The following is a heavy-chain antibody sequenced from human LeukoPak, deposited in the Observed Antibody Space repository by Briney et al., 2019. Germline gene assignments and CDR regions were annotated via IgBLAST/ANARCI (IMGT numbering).Heavy chain of an antibody. V-gene: IGHV1-2*02. Sequence: ASVTVSCKSSGYTFTVYYIHWVRQAPGQGLEWMGWINPNSGGTNYAHKFQGRVTMTRNTSISTAYMELSSLRSEDTAVYYCARGHGYCSGGSCYSIYYFDYWGQGTLVTVSS. J-gene: IGHJ4*02. CDR1: GYTFTVYY. CDR3: ARGHGYCSGGSCYSIYYFDY. CDR2: INPNSGGT. D-gene: IGHD2-15*01.